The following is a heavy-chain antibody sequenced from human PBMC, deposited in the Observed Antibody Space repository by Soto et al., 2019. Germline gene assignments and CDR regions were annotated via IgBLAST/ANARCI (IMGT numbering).Heavy chain of an antibody. CDR3: ASYYYDSSGYEHFDY. J-gene: IGHJ4*02. CDR2: INHSGST. D-gene: IGHD3-22*01. CDR1: GGPGGSFSGYY. Sequence: SETLSLTCAVYGGPGGSFSGYYWSWIRQPPGKGLEWIGEINHSGSTNYNPSLKSRVTISVDKSKNQFSLKLSSVTAADTAVYYCASYYYDSSGYEHFDYWGQGTLVTVSS. V-gene: IGHV4-34*01.